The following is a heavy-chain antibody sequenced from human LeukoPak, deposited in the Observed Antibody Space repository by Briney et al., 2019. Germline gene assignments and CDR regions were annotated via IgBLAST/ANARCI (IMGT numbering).Heavy chain of an antibody. CDR1: GGSISSYY. V-gene: IGHV4-59*01. J-gene: IGHJ4*02. CDR3: ARERLGYYDRSGLDY. CDR2: IYYGGST. D-gene: IGHD3-22*01. Sequence: SETLSLTCTVSGGSISSYYWNWIRQPPGEGLEWIGYIYYGGSTNYNPSLKSRVTTSVDTSKNQFSLKLSSVTAADTAVYYCARERLGYYDRSGLDYWGQGTLVTVSS.